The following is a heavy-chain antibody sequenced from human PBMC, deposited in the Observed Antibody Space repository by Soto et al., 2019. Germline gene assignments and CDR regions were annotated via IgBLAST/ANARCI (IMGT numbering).Heavy chain of an antibody. CDR2: FIPIFVSA. Sequence: SVKVSCKASGGTVSSYAVTWVRQAPGKGLEWMGVFIPIFVSAHYAQKFQGRVTITADESSSTAYMELSGLRSEDTAIYYCARDLSSDSTGFRGYDLWGQGTLVTV. V-gene: IGHV1-69*13. J-gene: IGHJ4*02. D-gene: IGHD3-10*01. CDR3: ARDLSSDSTGFRGYDL. CDR1: GGTVSSYA.